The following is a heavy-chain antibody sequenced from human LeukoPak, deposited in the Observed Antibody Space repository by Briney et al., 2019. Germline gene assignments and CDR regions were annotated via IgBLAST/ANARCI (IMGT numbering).Heavy chain of an antibody. CDR3: AKDVTRAAACQNY. CDR2: ISYDGSNK. V-gene: IGHV3-30*18. Sequence: QSGGYLRLSCAASGFTFSSYGMHWVRQAPGKGLEWVAVISYDGSNKYYADSVKGRFTISRDNSKNTLYLQMNSLRAEDTAVYYCAKDVTRAAACQNYWGQGTLVTVSS. CDR1: GFTFSSYG. D-gene: IGHD6-13*01. J-gene: IGHJ4*02.